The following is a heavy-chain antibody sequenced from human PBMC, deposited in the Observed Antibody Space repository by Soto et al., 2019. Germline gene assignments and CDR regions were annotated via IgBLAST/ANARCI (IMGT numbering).Heavy chain of an antibody. CDR1: GFTFSSYT. V-gene: IGHV3-23*01. Sequence: EEQLLESGGGLVQSGGSLRLSCAASGFTFSSYTMIWARQAPGKGLEWVSAIVGGGGSTYYADSVKGRFTISRDNSKNTLYLQMGSLRAEDTAVYYCAKPLYYYGSGSAFDLWGQGTMVTVSS. D-gene: IGHD3-10*01. CDR3: AKPLYYYGSGSAFDL. CDR2: IVGGGGST. J-gene: IGHJ3*01.